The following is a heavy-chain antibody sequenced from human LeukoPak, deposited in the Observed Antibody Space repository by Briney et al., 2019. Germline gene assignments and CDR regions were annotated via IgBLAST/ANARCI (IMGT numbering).Heavy chain of an antibody. CDR1: GFTVSTDN. V-gene: IGHV3-66*02. CDR3: TKRSRGYYDY. D-gene: IGHD3-10*01. CDR2: VYSGNDGT. J-gene: IGHJ4*02. Sequence: GGSLRLSCAASGFTVSTDNMSWVRQVPGKGLEWVSVVYSGNDGTDYADSVRGRFTISRDDSKNMVYLQMNNLRLEDAAVYYCTKRSRGYYDYWGQGTLVTVSS.